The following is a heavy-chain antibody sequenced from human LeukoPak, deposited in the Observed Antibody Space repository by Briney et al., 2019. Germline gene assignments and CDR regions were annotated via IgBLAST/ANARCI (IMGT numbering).Heavy chain of an antibody. CDR3: AKDALHYGSKAFDI. Sequence: RAGGSLRLSCAASGFTFTNYAMTWVRQAPGKGLEWVSGISGSGGSTYYADSVKGRFTISRDNSKNTLYLQMNSLRAEDTAVYYCAKDALHYGSKAFDIWGQGTMVTVSS. CDR2: ISGSGGST. J-gene: IGHJ3*02. CDR1: GFTFTNYA. V-gene: IGHV3-23*01. D-gene: IGHD3-10*01.